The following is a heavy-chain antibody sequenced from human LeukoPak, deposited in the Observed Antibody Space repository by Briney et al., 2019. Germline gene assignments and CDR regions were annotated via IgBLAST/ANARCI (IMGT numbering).Heavy chain of an antibody. Sequence: PSETLSLTCNVSGDSITSGAFYWAWIRQSPGKGLEWIGNVYYSGSTQYNPSLRGRVTISVDTSKNQLSLKLSSLTAADTAVYYCARRRFGEPTGNWGQGTLVTVSS. CDR2: VYYSGST. J-gene: IGHJ4*02. V-gene: IGHV4-39*01. CDR1: GDSITSGAFY. CDR3: ARRRFGEPTGN. D-gene: IGHD3-10*01.